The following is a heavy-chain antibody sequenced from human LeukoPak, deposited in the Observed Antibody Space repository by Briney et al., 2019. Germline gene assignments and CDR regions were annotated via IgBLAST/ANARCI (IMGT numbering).Heavy chain of an antibody. J-gene: IGHJ6*03. CDR1: GGTFSTYA. V-gene: IGHV1-46*01. CDR3: ARALREIRYCSSTSCYTDRPHYYYYYYMDV. Sequence: GASVKVSCKASGGTFSTYAINWVRQAPGQGLEWMGIINPSGGSTSYAQKFQGRVTMTRDTSTSTVYMELSSLRSEDTAVYYCARALREIRYCSSTSCYTDRPHYYYYYYMDVWGKGTTVTISS. D-gene: IGHD2-2*02. CDR2: INPSGGST.